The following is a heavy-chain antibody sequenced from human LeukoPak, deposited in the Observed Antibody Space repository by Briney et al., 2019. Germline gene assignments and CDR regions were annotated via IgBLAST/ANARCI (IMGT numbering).Heavy chain of an antibody. Sequence: GGSLRLSCAASGFTFSSYGMHWVRQAPGKGLEWVASIRFDGSHKSYADSVKGRFTISRDNSKNTLYLQINSLRAEDTAVYYCAKDHLPGIVVADRDYWGQGTLVTVSS. V-gene: IGHV3-30*02. CDR2: IRFDGSHK. CDR1: GFTFSSYG. D-gene: IGHD6-19*01. J-gene: IGHJ4*02. CDR3: AKDHLPGIVVADRDY.